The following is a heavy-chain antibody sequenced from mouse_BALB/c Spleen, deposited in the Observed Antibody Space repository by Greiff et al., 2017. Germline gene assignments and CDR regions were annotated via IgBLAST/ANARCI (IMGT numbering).Heavy chain of an antibody. CDR3: ARGRVYGNYEGFAY. J-gene: IGHJ3*01. CDR2: ISSGGST. V-gene: IGHV5-6-5*01. Sequence: DVKLVESGGGLVKPGGSLKLSCAASGFTFSSYAMSWVRQTPEKRLEWVASISSGGSTYYPDSVKGRFTISRDNARNILYLQMSSLRSEDTAMYYCARGRVYGNYEGFAYWGQGTLVTVSA. CDR1: GFTFSSYA. D-gene: IGHD2-1*01.